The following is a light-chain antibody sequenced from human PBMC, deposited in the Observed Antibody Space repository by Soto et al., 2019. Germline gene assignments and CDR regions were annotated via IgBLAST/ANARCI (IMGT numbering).Light chain of an antibody. CDR2: GAS. CDR3: QQYGSSPLT. V-gene: IGKV3-20*01. J-gene: IGKJ4*01. Sequence: EIVLTQSPGTLSLSPGERATLSCRASQTVSSNYLAWYQQRPGQAPRLLIYGASRGATGIPDRFSGSGSGTDFNLTISRLEPEDFAVYYCQQYGSSPLTFGGGTKVEIK. CDR1: QTVSSNY.